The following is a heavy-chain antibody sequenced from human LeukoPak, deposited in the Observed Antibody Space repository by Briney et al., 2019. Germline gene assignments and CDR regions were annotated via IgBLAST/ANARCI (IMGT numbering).Heavy chain of an antibody. CDR3: ARERGVGETHPGY. D-gene: IGHD3-10*01. CDR2: INMNGSSK. Sequence: PGRCLRLSCAVSGLSFDDYGMSWVRHAARKGLEWVAGINMNGSSKGNEYSEKGRVTISRDNAKTSMYLQMNSLRAEDTALYYCARERGVGETHPGYCGQGTLVTVSP. V-gene: IGHV3-20*04. J-gene: IGHJ4*02. CDR1: GLSFDDYG.